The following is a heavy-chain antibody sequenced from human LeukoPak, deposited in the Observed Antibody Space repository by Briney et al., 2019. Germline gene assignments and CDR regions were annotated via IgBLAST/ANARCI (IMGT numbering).Heavy chain of an antibody. J-gene: IGHJ4*02. Sequence: PSETLSLTCTVSGGSISSYYWSWIRQPPGKGLEWIGYIYYSGSTNYNPSLKSRVTISVDTSKNQFSLKLSSVTAADTAVYYCARRSRVYSYDNWYFDYWGQGTLVTVSS. V-gene: IGHV4-59*08. D-gene: IGHD5-18*01. CDR3: ARRSRVYSYDNWYFDY. CDR2: IYYSGST. CDR1: GGSISSYY.